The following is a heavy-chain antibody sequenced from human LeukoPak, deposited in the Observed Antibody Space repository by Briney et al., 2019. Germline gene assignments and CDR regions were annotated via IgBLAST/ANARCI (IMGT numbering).Heavy chain of an antibody. CDR3: ARDFTAAGYYYYMDV. D-gene: IGHD6-13*01. CDR1: GGSISSGDYY. V-gene: IGHV4-30-4*08. J-gene: IGHJ6*03. CDR2: ICYSGST. Sequence: SETLSLTCTVSGGSISSGDYYWSWIRQPPGKGLGWIGYICYSGSTYYNPSLKSRVTISVDTSKNQFSLKLSSVTAADTAVYYCARDFTAAGYYYYMDVWGKGTTVTVSS.